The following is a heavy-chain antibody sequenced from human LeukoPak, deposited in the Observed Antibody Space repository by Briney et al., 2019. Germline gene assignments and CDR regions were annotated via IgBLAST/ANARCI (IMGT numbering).Heavy chain of an antibody. V-gene: IGHV4-38-2*01. Sequence: PSETLSLTCAVSTYSISSGYYWGWIRQPPGKGLEWIGSIYHSGNTNYNPSLKSRVTISVDTSKNQFSLKLSSVPAADTAVYYCARSKGYSGLRGWFDPWGQGTLVTVSS. CDR1: TYSISSGYY. J-gene: IGHJ5*02. D-gene: IGHD5-12*01. CDR3: ARSKGYSGLRGWFDP. CDR2: IYHSGNT.